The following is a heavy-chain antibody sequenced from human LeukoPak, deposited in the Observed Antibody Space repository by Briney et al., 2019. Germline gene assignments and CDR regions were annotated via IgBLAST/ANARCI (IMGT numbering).Heavy chain of an antibody. V-gene: IGHV4-34*01. CDR1: GGSFSGYY. J-gene: IGHJ4*02. Sequence: SETLSLTCAVYGGSFSGYYWSWIRQPPGKGLEWIGEINHSGSTNYNPSLKSRVTISVDTSKNQFSLKLSSVTAADTAVYYCARDLPYGSGSYYRGGAFDYWGQGTLVTVSS. CDR2: INHSGST. CDR3: ARDLPYGSGSYYRGGAFDY. D-gene: IGHD3-10*01.